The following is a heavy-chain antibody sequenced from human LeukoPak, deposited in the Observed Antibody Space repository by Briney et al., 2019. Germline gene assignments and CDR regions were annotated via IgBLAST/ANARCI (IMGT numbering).Heavy chain of an antibody. CDR3: ARGYYDILTGYYGTFDY. CDR1: GYTFTSYD. J-gene: IGHJ4*02. V-gene: IGHV1-8*01. Sequence: GASVKVSCKASGYTFTSYDINWVRQATGQGLEWMGWMIPNSGNTGYAQKFQGRVTMTRNNSISTAYMDLSRLRSEDTAVYYCARGYYDILTGYYGTFDYWGQGTLVTVS. D-gene: IGHD3-9*01. CDR2: MIPNSGNT.